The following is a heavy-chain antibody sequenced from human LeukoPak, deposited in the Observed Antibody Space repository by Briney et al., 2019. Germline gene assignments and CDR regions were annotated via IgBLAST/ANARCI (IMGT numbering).Heavy chain of an antibody. J-gene: IGHJ4*02. D-gene: IGHD2-15*01. CDR2: ITDSGNNA. CDR3: AKGRLRYCSYGNCYPLDY. Sequence: GGSLRLSCAASGFTFSSYAMSWVRQAPGKGLEWVSAITDSGNNAVYADSVKGRFTFSRDNSKNTLSLQMNSLRPEDTAVYFCAKGRLRYCSYGNCYPLDYWGQGALVTVSS. V-gene: IGHV3-23*01. CDR1: GFTFSSYA.